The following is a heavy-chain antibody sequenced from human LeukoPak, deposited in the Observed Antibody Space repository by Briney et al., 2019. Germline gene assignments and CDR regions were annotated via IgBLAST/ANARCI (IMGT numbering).Heavy chain of an antibody. J-gene: IGHJ3*02. Sequence: PGGSLRLSCAASGFTFSSYSMNWGRLAPREGLERVSSISYSSSYKHYADSVKGRFTISRDNANNSLYLQMNSLSAEDTAVYYCARPLQVVIGFDYWSASDIWGQGTMVTVSS. D-gene: IGHD3-10*01. CDR1: GFTFSSYS. CDR3: ARPLQVVIGFDYWSASDI. V-gene: IGHV3-21*01. CDR2: ISYSSSYK.